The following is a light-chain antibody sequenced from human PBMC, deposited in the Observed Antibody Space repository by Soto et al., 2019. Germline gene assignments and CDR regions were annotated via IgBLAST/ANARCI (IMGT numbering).Light chain of an antibody. CDR1: SSDVGGYNY. Sequence: QSARTQAASVSGSRGASITIPCTRASSDVGGYNYVSWYQHPPGKARKLMIYEVSNLPSGVSNRFSGAKSGNTASLTISGIQAEDEADYYCSSYTSASTLVGFGTGTKVTVL. V-gene: IGLV2-14*01. J-gene: IGLJ1*01. CDR2: EVS. CDR3: SSYTSASTLVG.